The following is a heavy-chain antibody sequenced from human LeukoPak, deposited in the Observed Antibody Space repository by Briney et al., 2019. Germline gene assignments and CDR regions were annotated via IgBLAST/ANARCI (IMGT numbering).Heavy chain of an antibody. CDR1: GYTFTSYY. V-gene: IGHV1-46*01. J-gene: IGHJ4*02. CDR3: ARGGYYDSSGYYLFDY. CDR2: INPSGGST. D-gene: IGHD3-22*01. Sequence: GASVKVSCKASGYTFTSYYMHWVRQAPGQGLEWMGIINPSGGSTSYAQKFQGRVTMTRDTSTSTVYMELSSLRSEDTAVYYCARGGYYDSSGYYLFDYWGQGTLVTVSS.